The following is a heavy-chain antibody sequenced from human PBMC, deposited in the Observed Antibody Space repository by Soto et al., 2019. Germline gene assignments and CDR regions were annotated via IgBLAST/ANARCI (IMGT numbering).Heavy chain of an antibody. CDR1: GYTFTSYA. CDR3: ARDIRAIFGVVTVSYYYYGMDV. V-gene: IGHV1-3*01. D-gene: IGHD3-3*01. J-gene: IGHJ6*02. CDR2: INAGNGNT. Sequence: QVQLVQSGAEVKKPGASVKVSCKASGYTFTSYAMHWVRQAPGQRLEWMGCINAGNGNTKYSQKFQGRVTITRDTSASTAYMELSSLRSEDTAVYYCARDIRAIFGVVTVSYYYYGMDVWGQGTTVTVSS.